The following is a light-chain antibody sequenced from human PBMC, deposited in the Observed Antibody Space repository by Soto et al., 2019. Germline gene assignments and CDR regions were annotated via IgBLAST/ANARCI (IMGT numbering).Light chain of an antibody. J-gene: IGLJ2*01. CDR2: VNSDGSH. CDR1: SGHSSYA. CDR3: QTWGTDIHVV. Sequence: QPVLTQSPSASASLGASVKLTCTLRSGHSSYAIAWHQQQPEKGPRYLMKVNSDGSHSKGDGIPDRLSGSSSGAERYLTISSLQSEDEADYYCQTWGTDIHVVFGGGTKLTVL. V-gene: IGLV4-69*01.